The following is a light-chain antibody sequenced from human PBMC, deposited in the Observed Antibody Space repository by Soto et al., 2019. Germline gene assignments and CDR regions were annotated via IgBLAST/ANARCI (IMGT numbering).Light chain of an antibody. CDR1: QSVSRNY. J-gene: IGKJ2*01. Sequence: EIVLTQSPGTLSLSPGERATLSCRASQSVSRNYLAWYQQKPGQAPRLLIYGASSRATGIPDRFSGSGSGTDFTLTISRLEPEDFAVYYCQQYGSAPDTFGRGSKLEIK. CDR2: GAS. CDR3: QQYGSAPDT. V-gene: IGKV3-20*01.